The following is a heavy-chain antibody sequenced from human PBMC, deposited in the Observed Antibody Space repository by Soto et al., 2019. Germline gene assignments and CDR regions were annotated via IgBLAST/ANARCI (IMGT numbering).Heavy chain of an antibody. D-gene: IGHD3-22*01. V-gene: IGHV3-21*04. CDR1: GFTFSSYS. J-gene: IGHJ4*02. CDR2: ISSSSSYI. CDR3: ATGQYYYDSSGSYYS. Sequence: EVQLVESGGGLVKPGGSLRLSCAASGFTFSSYSMNWVRQAPGKGLEWVSSISSSSSYIYYADSVKGRFTISRDNAKSSLYLQMNSLRAEDTAVYYCATGQYYYDSSGSYYSWGQGTLVTVSS.